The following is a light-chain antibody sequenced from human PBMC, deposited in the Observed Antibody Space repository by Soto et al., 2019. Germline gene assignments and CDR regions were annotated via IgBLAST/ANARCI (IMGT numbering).Light chain of an antibody. Sequence: MTKSPVNLCVSPGEGGTLXCRASQSNDSNIDWSEQKTGQAPRPLIYWASTMAPGIPASFSGSGSGTNFTRTISSLEPEDFAVYYGQQRRSWQVTFGQGTRLEIK. CDR3: QQRRSWQVT. V-gene: IGKV3-15*01. J-gene: IGKJ5*01. CDR1: QSNDSN. CDR2: WAS.